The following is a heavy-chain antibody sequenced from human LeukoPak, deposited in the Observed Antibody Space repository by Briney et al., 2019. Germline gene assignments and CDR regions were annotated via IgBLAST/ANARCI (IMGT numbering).Heavy chain of an antibody. CDR1: GFTVSGKY. CDR2: IYSGGST. D-gene: IGHD6-19*01. CDR3: ARDKWGAVAGLDY. J-gene: IGHJ4*02. Sequence: GGSLTLFCAASGFTVSGKYMSWLRQAPAKGLEWVSVIYSGGSTYYADSVKGRLTISRDNSKNTLYLQMNSLRAEDTAVYYCARDKWGAVAGLDYWGQGTLVTVSS. V-gene: IGHV3-53*01.